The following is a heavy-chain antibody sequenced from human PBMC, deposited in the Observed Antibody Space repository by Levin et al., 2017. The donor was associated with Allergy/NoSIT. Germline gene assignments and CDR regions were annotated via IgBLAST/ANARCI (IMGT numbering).Heavy chain of an antibody. D-gene: IGHD2-21*02. CDR3: ARACGGDCSLVFDY. V-gene: IGHV3-74*01. CDR1: GFTFSNYW. J-gene: IGHJ4*02. Sequence: GGSLRLSCAVSGFTFSNYWMHWVRQAPGKGLVWVSRINSDGSTTSYADSVKGRFTISRDNAKNTVYLQMNSLRAEDTAVYYCARACGGDCSLVFDYWGQGTLVTVSS. CDR2: INSDGSTT.